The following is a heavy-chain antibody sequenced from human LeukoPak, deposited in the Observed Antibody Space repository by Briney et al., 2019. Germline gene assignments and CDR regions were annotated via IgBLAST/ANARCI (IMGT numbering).Heavy chain of an antibody. CDR3: ARLSRAAHDAFDI. V-gene: IGHV3-7*01. CDR1: GFTFSSYW. J-gene: IGHJ3*02. CDR2: IKQDGSEK. D-gene: IGHD6-13*01. Sequence: GGSLRLSCAASGFTFSSYWMSWVRQAPRKGLEWVANIKQDGSEKYYVDSVKGRFTISRDNAKNSLYLQMNSLRAEDTAVYYCARLSRAAHDAFDIWGQGTMVTVSS.